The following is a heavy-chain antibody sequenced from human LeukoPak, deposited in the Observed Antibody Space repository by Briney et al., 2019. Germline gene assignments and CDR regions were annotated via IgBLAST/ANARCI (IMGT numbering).Heavy chain of an antibody. CDR2: INIDGSST. CDR1: GFTFSSYW. V-gene: IGHV3-74*01. Sequence: GGSLRLSCAASGFTFSSYWMHSVRHAPGKGLVWVSRINIDGSSTSYADSVKGRFTISRDNAKNTLYLQMNSLRAEDTAVYYCAREYGGNSGYYYGMDVWGQGTTVTVSS. J-gene: IGHJ6*02. D-gene: IGHD4-23*01. CDR3: AREYGGNSGYYYGMDV.